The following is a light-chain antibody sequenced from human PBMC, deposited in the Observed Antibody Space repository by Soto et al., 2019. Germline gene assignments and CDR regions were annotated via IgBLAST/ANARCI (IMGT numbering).Light chain of an antibody. J-gene: IGKJ1*01. CDR2: DAS. CDR3: QQYENYWT. Sequence: DIQMTQSPCTMPASVGDRVTITFRASQSISSWLSWYQHKPGKAPKLLIYDASNLDSGVPSRFSGSGSGTEFSLTISNLQPDDCATYYCQQYENYWTFGQGTKVDIK. CDR1: QSISSW. V-gene: IGKV1-5*01.